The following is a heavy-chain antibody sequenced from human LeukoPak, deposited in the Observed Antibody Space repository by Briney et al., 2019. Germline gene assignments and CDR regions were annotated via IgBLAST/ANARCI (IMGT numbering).Heavy chain of an antibody. CDR1: GFTFSGYW. Sequence: GGSLRLSCAASGFTFSGYWMTWVRQAPGQGLEWVANIKQDGSAKYYVDSVKGRFTISRDNAKNSLYLQMNSLRVEDTAVYYCTRDTGCSGGACYSFYDYWGQGNLVTVSS. CDR2: IKQDGSAK. J-gene: IGHJ4*02. CDR3: TRDTGCSGGACYSFYDY. D-gene: IGHD2-15*01. V-gene: IGHV3-7*01.